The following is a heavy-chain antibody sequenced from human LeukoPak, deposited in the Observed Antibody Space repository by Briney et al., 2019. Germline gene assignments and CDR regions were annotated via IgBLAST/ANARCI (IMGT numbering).Heavy chain of an antibody. CDR3: TTDYGGGY. CDR1: GFTFSNAW. CDR2: IKSKADGATT. V-gene: IGHV3-15*01. J-gene: IGHJ4*02. D-gene: IGHD4-17*01. Sequence: GGSLRLSCAASGFTFSNAWMSWVRQAPGKGLEWVGSIKSKADGATTDYAAPVKGRFTISRDDSKNTLSLQMNSLNTADTAMYYCTTDYGGGYWGQGTLVTVSS.